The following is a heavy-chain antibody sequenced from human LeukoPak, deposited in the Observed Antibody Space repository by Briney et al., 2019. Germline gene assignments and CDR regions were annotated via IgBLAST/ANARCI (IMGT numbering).Heavy chain of an antibody. CDR1: GYTFTNYW. CDR3: ARQGLGRNIGY. D-gene: IGHD6-19*01. Sequence: NPRESLRISCKGSGYTFTNYWISWVRQMPGKGLEWMGRIDPSDSYINYSPSFQGHVTISVDKSISTAYLQWSSLKASDTAMYYCARQGLGRNIGYWGQGTLVTVFS. J-gene: IGHJ4*02. V-gene: IGHV5-10-1*01. CDR2: IDPSDSYI.